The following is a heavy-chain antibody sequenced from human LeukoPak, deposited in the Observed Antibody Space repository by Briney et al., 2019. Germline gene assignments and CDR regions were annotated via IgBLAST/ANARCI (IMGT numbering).Heavy chain of an antibody. CDR1: GFTFSSYA. D-gene: IGHD2-2*01. V-gene: IGHV3-23*01. J-gene: IGHJ1*01. CDR2: ISGSGGNT. CDR3: AKGLTLGYCSSTSCSEYFHH. Sequence: GGSLRLSCAASGFTFSSYAMSWVRQAPGKGLEWVSAISGSGGNTYYADSVKGRFTISRDNSKSTLYLQMNSLGAEDTAVYYCAKGLTLGYCSSTSCSEYFHHWGQGTLVTVSS.